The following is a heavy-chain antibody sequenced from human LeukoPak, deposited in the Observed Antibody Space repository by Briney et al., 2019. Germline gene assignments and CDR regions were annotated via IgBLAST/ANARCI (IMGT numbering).Heavy chain of an antibody. CDR1: GFTFSSYA. J-gene: IGHJ4*02. CDR3: AKGGGNSYFDY. V-gene: IGHV3-30*04. Sequence: PGRSLRLSCAASGFTFSSYAMHWVRQAPGKGLDWVAVISYDGSNKYYADSVKGRFTISRDNSKNTLYLQMNSLRAEDTAVYYCAKGGGNSYFDYWGQGTLVTVSS. CDR2: ISYDGSNK. D-gene: IGHD3-16*01.